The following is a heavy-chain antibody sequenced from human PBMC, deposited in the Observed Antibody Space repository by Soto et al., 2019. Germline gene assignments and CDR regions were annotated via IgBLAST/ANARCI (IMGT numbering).Heavy chain of an antibody. V-gene: IGHV3-23*01. Sequence: EVQLLESGGGLVQPGGSLRLPCEPSGFTFTTYPLSWFPQAPGKGLEWVSAISGSGGSTYYADSVKGRFTISRDNSKNTLYLQMNSLRAEDTAVYYCAKDYYYDSSGYYYGGAFDIWGQGTMVTVSS. CDR1: GFTFTTYP. CDR2: ISGSGGST. D-gene: IGHD3-22*01. CDR3: AKDYYYDSSGYYYGGAFDI. J-gene: IGHJ3*02.